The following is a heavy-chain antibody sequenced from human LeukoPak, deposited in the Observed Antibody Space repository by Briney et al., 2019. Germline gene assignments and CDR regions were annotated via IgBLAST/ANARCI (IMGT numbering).Heavy chain of an antibody. Sequence: GGSLRLSCAASGFTFSSHAKNWVRQGPGKGLEWVSSIYGGGDSTFYADSVKGRFTISRDNSKYTLDLQMNSLRVEDSGMYYCSKDRTVVPLAYWYFYRWGRGTLVTVSS. CDR3: SKDRTVVPLAYWYFYR. CDR1: GFTFSSHA. CDR2: IYGGGDST. D-gene: IGHD2-2*01. V-gene: IGHV3-23*01. J-gene: IGHJ2*01.